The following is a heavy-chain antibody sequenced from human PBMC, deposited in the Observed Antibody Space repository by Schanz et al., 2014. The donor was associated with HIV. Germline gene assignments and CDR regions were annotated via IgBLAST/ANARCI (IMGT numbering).Heavy chain of an antibody. V-gene: IGHV1-2*02. J-gene: IGHJ4*02. D-gene: IGHD3-22*01. Sequence: QVQLVQSGAEVKKPGSSVKVSCKTLGGTFRTYAVSWVRQAPRQGLEWMGWINPNSGGTNLAQKFEGRVTMTIDRSITTASMELSRLNSDDTAMYFCTRLHYYYDRSGFSFDCWGQGTLVTVSS. CDR2: INPNSGGT. CDR1: GGTFRTYA. CDR3: TRLHYYYDRSGFSFDC.